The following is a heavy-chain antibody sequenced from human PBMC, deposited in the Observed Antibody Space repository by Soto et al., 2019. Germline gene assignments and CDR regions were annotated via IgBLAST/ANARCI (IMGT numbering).Heavy chain of an antibody. J-gene: IGHJ4*02. Sequence: SLRLSCSASGFMFGDYAMSWFRQAPGKGLEWVGFIRSKAYGGTTEYAASVKGRFSILRDDSTSIAYLQMNSLKTEDTAVYYCNRGISGSFTTLDSWGQGTLVTVSS. CDR2: IRSKAYGGTT. CDR1: GFMFGDYA. CDR3: NRGISGSFTTLDS. D-gene: IGHD1-26*01. V-gene: IGHV3-49*03.